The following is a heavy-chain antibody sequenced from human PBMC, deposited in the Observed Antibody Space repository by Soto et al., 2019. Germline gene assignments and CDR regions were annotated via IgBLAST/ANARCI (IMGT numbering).Heavy chain of an antibody. CDR1: GGSFRGYY. J-gene: IGHJ6*03. CDR2: INHSGST. CDR3: ARGRVGYCSGGSCYSQFYYYYYYMDV. Sequence: LSLTCAVYGGSFRGYYWSLIRQPPGKGLEWIGEINHSGSTNYNPSLKSRVTISVDTSKNQFSLKLSSVTAADTAVYYCARGRVGYCSGGSCYSQFYYYYYYMDVWGKGTTVTVSS. V-gene: IGHV4-34*01. D-gene: IGHD2-15*01.